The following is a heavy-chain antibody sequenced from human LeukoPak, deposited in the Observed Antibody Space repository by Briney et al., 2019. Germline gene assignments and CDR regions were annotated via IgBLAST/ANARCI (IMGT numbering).Heavy chain of an antibody. CDR1: GGSISSGGYY. D-gene: IGHD2-2*01. V-gene: IGHV4-31*03. J-gene: IGHJ4*02. CDR2: IYYSGST. Sequence: SETLSLTCTVSGGSISSGGYYWSWIRQHPGKGLEWIGYIYYSGSTYYNPSLKSRVTISVDTSKNQFSLKLSSVTAADTAVYYCARGHCSTASCYTVYFDYWGQGTLLTVSS. CDR3: ARGHCSTASCYTVYFDY.